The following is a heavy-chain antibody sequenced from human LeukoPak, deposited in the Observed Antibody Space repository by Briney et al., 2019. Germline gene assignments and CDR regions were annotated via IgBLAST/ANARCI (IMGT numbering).Heavy chain of an antibody. CDR1: GFTFSSYG. J-gene: IGHJ6*02. Sequence: GRSLRLSCAASGFTFSSYGTHWVRQAPGKGLEWVAVISYDGSNKYYADSVKGRFTISRDNSKNTLYLQMNSLRAEDTAVYYCARDGRSYYYDSSGYYIPGIRYYGMDVWGQGTTVTVSS. V-gene: IGHV3-30*03. CDR2: ISYDGSNK. D-gene: IGHD3-22*01. CDR3: ARDGRSYYYDSSGYYIPGIRYYGMDV.